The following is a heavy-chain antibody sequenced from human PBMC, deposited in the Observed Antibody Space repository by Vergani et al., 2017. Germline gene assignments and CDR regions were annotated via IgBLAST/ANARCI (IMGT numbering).Heavy chain of an antibody. Sequence: EVQLVESGGGLVQPGGSLRLSCAASGFTFSSYWMSWVRQAPGKGLEWVANIKQDGSEKYYVDSVKGRFTISRDNAKNSLHLQMNSLRAEDTAVYYCARDRSLGYFDYWGRGTLVTVSS. CDR3: ARDRSLGYFDY. V-gene: IGHV3-7*01. D-gene: IGHD3-16*02. J-gene: IGHJ4*02. CDR2: IKQDGSEK. CDR1: GFTFSSYW.